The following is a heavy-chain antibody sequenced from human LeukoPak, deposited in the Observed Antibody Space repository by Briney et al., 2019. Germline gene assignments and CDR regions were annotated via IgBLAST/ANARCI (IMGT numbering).Heavy chain of an antibody. CDR2: LNAGNGNT. J-gene: IGHJ6*04. Sequence: GASVKVSCKASGYIFTSYAMHWVRQAPGQRLEWMGWLNAGNGNTKYSQKFQGRVTITRDTSASTAYMELSSLRSEDTAVYYCAREWGSSSFGLDYYYYYGMDVWGKGTTVTVSS. CDR1: GYIFTSYA. V-gene: IGHV1-3*01. D-gene: IGHD6-13*01. CDR3: AREWGSSSFGLDYYYYYGMDV.